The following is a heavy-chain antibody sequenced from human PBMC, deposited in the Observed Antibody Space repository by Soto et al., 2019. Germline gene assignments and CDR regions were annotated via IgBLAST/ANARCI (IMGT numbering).Heavy chain of an antibody. CDR3: ASGGPTWIQLWPYFDY. V-gene: IGHV4-31*03. D-gene: IGHD5-18*01. CDR2: IYYSGST. Sequence: QVQLQESGPGLVKPSQTLSLTCTVSGGSISSGGYYWSWIRQHPGKGLEWIGYIYYSGSTYYNPSLKSRVTISVDTSKNQFSLKLSSVTAADTAVYYCASGGPTWIQLWPYFDYWGQGTLVTVSS. J-gene: IGHJ4*02. CDR1: GGSISSGGYY.